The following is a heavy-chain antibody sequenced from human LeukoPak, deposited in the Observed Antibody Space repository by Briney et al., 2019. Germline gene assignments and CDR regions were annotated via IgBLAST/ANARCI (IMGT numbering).Heavy chain of an antibody. D-gene: IGHD3-22*01. CDR2: ISSSSSSTI. Sequence: GGSLRLSCAASGFTFSSYSMNWVRQAPGKGLEWVSYISSSSSSTIYYADSVKGRFTISRDNAKNPLYLQMNSLRAEDTAVYYCAGVESSSGYYYFDYWGQGTLVTVSS. V-gene: IGHV3-48*04. CDR3: AGVESSSGYYYFDY. CDR1: GFTFSSYS. J-gene: IGHJ4*02.